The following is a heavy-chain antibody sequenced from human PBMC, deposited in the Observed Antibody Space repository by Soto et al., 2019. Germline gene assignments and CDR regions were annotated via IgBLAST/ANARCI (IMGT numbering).Heavy chain of an antibody. CDR1: GASISGSSYY. CDR3: ARQPYRSVAAMV. Sequence: SETLSLTCTVSGASISGSSYYWGWIRQAPGKGLEWIGNVYDSGTTYYNPSLKSRVTISVDTSNNQFSLKLSSVTAADTAVYYCARQPYRSVAAMVWGQGTQVPVSS. CDR2: VYDSGTT. V-gene: IGHV4-39*01. J-gene: IGHJ4*02. D-gene: IGHD6-6*01.